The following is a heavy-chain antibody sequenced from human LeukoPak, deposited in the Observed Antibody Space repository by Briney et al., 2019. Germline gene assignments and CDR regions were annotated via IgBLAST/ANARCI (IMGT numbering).Heavy chain of an antibody. J-gene: IGHJ4*02. V-gene: IGHV3-30*03. D-gene: IGHD3-3*01. Sequence: PGRSPRLSCAPSGFTFSRHGMHWVRQAPGKGLEWVAIISNDGSRKYYAHSVEGRFTISRDNSKSTLYLQMDSLRAEDTAVYYCARDRAWNYFDYWGQGTLVTVSS. CDR1: GFTFSRHG. CDR3: ARDRAWNYFDY. CDR2: ISNDGSRK.